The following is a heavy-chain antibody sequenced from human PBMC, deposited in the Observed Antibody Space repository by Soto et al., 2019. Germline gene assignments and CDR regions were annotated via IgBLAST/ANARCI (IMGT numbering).Heavy chain of an antibody. D-gene: IGHD6-13*01. Sequence: GASVKVSCKASGGTFSSYAISWVRQAPGQGLEWMGGIIPIFGTANYAQKFQGRVTITADESTSTAYMELSSLRSEETAVYYCARVRKSWGHIYYYYVMDVWGQGTTVTVSS. CDR1: GGTFSSYA. J-gene: IGHJ6*01. CDR2: IIPIFGTA. CDR3: ARVRKSWGHIYYYYVMDV. V-gene: IGHV1-69*13.